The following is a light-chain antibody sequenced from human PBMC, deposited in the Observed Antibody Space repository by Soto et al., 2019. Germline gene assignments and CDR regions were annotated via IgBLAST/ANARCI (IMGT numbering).Light chain of an antibody. CDR3: QSYDSSLSGYV. CDR2: GNS. CDR1: SSNIGAGYD. Sequence: QSVLTQPPSVSGAPGQRVTISCTGSSSNIGAGYDVHWYQQLPGTAPKLLIYGNSNGPSGVPDQFSGSKSGTSASLAITGLQAEDEADYYCQSYDSSLSGYVFGTGTKVTVL. V-gene: IGLV1-40*01. J-gene: IGLJ1*01.